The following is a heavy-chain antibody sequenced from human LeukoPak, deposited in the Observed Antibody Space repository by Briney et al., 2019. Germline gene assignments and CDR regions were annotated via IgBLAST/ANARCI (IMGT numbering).Heavy chain of an antibody. D-gene: IGHD5-18*01. CDR2: ISGSGGST. CDR1: GFTFSSYA. CDR3: ANGPKAIQLTY. J-gene: IGHJ4*02. Sequence: GGSLRLSCAASGFTFSSYAMSWVRQAPGKGLEWVSAISGSGGSTYYADSVKGRLTISRDNSKNTLYLQMNSLRAEDTAVYYCANGPKAIQLTYWGQGTLVTVSS. V-gene: IGHV3-23*01.